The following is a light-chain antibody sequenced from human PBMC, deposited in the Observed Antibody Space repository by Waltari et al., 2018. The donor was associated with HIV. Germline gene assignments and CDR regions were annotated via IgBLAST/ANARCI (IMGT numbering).Light chain of an antibody. V-gene: IGLV2-23*02. CDR3: CSYAGSSTLV. CDR2: EVT. J-gene: IGLJ2*01. CDR1: RSDVGSYHL. Sequence: QSALTQPASVSGSPGQSITISCTGTRSDVGSYHLVSWYQQHPGKAPKLMIYEVTKRPSGVSNRFSGSKAGNTASLTISGLQAEDEADYCCCSYAGSSTLVFGGGTKLTVL.